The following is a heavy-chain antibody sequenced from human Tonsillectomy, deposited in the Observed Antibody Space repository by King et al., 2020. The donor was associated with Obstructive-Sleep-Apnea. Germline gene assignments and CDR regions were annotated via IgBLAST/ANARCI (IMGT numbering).Heavy chain of an antibody. V-gene: IGHV4-30-4*01. J-gene: IGHJ5*02. D-gene: IGHD3-10*01. CDR3: AIEFYRSGTYYGYWFDP. CDR1: GGSISSGDYY. CDR2: IFYSGST. Sequence: QLQESGPGLVKPSQTLSLTCTVSGGSISSGDYYWSWIRQPPGKGLEWVGYIFYSGSTYSNPSLKSRVTISVDTSKNQFSLKLSSVTAADTAVYYCAIEFYRSGTYYGYWFDPWGQGTLVTVSS.